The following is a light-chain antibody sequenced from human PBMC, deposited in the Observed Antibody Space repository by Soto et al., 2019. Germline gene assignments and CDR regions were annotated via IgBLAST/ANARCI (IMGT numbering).Light chain of an antibody. CDR3: QQYNSYPYT. CDR1: QSISSY. Sequence: DIQMTQSPSSLSASVGDRVTITCRASQSISSYLNWYQQKPGKAPKLLIYAASSLQSGVPSRFSGSGSGTDFTLTISSLQPEDFATYYCQQYNSYPYTVGQGTKVDIK. V-gene: IGKV1-39*01. J-gene: IGKJ2*01. CDR2: AAS.